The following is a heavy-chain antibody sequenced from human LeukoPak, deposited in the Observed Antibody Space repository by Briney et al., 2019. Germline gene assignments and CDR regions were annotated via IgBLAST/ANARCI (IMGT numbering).Heavy chain of an antibody. CDR1: GFTFSGSG. D-gene: IGHD3-22*01. V-gene: IGHV3-73*01. CDR3: TRHNYDRSGYGAFDI. CDR2: IRSKTNNYAT. Sequence: TGGSLRLSCAASGFTFSGSGMHWVRQASGKGLEWVGHIRSKTNNYATADAASVKGRFTFSRDDSKNTAYIQMNSLKTEDTAVYYCTRHNYDRSGYGAFDIWGQGTMVTVSS. J-gene: IGHJ3*02.